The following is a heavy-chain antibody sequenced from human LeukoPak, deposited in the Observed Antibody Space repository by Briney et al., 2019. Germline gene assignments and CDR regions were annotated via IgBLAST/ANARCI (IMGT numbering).Heavy chain of an antibody. D-gene: IGHD6-19*01. J-gene: IGHJ4*02. CDR3: AKSLYLAVAGIDY. CDR1: GFTFSIHA. CDR2: INDSGDST. Sequence: GGSPRLSCAASGFTFSIHAMSWVRQALGKGLQWVSGINDSGDSTYHADSVKGRFTISRDNSKNTLYLQMNSLRAEDTAVYYCAKSLYLAVAGIDYWGQGTLVTVSS. V-gene: IGHV3-23*01.